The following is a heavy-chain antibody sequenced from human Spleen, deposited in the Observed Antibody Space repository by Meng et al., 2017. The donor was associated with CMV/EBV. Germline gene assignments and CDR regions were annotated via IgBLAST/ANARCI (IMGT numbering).Heavy chain of an antibody. V-gene: IGHV4-39*07. CDR1: GGTISSSSYN. CDR2: ICYSGST. J-gene: IGHJ4*02. Sequence: SGGTISSSSYNWGWIRQPPGKGLEWIGSICYSGSTYYNPSLKSRVTISVDTSKNQFSLKLSSVTAADTAVYCCAREGVEWLFRGFDYWGQGTLVTVSS. D-gene: IGHD3-3*01. CDR3: AREGVEWLFRGFDY.